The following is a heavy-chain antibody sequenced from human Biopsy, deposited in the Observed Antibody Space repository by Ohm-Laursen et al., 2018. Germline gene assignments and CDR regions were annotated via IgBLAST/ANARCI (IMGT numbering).Heavy chain of an antibody. J-gene: IGHJ6*02. CDR1: GDSVTKYY. V-gene: IGHV4-59*02. D-gene: IGHD4-11*01. CDR3: ARDSGILNYGNFKYYHYYGMDV. CDR2: IYYSGMT. Sequence: SQTLSFTCTVFGDSVTKYYWSWIRQPPGKGLEWIGHIYYSGMTNYNPSLQSRVSISVDTSRNQVSLTLSSVTAADTAVYYCARDSGILNYGNFKYYHYYGMDVWGQGTKVTVSS.